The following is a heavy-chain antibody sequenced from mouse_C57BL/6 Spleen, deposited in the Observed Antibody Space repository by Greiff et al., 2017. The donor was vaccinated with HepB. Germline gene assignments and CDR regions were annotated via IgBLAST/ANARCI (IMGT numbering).Heavy chain of an antibody. Sequence: VKLVESGAELVRPGASVKLSCKASGYTFTDYYINWVKQRPGQGLEWIARIYPGSGNTYYNEKFKGKATLTAEKSSSTAYMQLSSLTSEDSAVYFCARSSSGYGWFAYWGQGTLVTVSA. D-gene: IGHD3-2*02. CDR3: ARSSSGYGWFAY. CDR1: GYTFTDYY. V-gene: IGHV1-76*01. J-gene: IGHJ3*01. CDR2: IYPGSGNT.